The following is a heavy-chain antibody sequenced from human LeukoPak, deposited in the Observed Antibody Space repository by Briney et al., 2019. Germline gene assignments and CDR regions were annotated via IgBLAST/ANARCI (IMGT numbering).Heavy chain of an antibody. CDR1: GYTFTGYY. Sequence: GASVKVSCKASGYTFTGYYMHWVRQAPGQGLGWMGIINPSGGSTSYAQKFQGRVTMTRDTSTSTVYMELSSLRSEDTAVYYCARGKRGYSYGYGIGSFDYWGQGTLVTVSS. CDR2: INPSGGST. J-gene: IGHJ4*02. CDR3: ARGKRGYSYGYGIGSFDY. D-gene: IGHD5-18*01. V-gene: IGHV1-46*01.